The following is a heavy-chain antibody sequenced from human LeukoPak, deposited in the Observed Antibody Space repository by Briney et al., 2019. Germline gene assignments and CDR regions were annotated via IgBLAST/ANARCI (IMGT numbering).Heavy chain of an antibody. Sequence: SETLSLTCTVSGGSITNYFWSWIRQPPGKGLEWIGYIYYSGSTNYNPSLKSRVTLSVDTSRNQFSLSLRSMTAADTAVYYCARTEPSGTTSHWGQGTLVTVSS. CDR3: ARTEPSGTTSH. CDR1: GGSITNYF. CDR2: IYYSGST. D-gene: IGHD1-1*01. V-gene: IGHV4-59*01. J-gene: IGHJ4*02.